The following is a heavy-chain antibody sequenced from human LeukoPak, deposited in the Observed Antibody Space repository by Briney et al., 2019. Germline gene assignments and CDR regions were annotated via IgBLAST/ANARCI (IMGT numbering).Heavy chain of an antibody. CDR2: IYYSGST. D-gene: IGHD3-10*01. CDR3: ARGISNSGRAFDY. V-gene: IGHV4-39*01. J-gene: IGHJ4*02. CDR1: GGSISYSSYY. Sequence: PSETLSLTCTVSGGSISYSSYYWGWIRQPPGKGLEWIGSIYYSGSTYYNPSLKSRVTISVDTSKNQFSLKLSSVTAADTAVYYCARGISNSGRAFDYWGQGTLVTVSS.